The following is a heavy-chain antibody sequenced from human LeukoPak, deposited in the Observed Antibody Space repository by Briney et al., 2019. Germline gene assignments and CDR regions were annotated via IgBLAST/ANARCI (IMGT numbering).Heavy chain of an antibody. CDR3: ARGGRGYSYGYVGFGY. J-gene: IGHJ4*02. CDR2: IYTSGST. D-gene: IGHD5-18*01. Sequence: SETLSLTCTVSGGSISSYYWSWIRQPAGKGLEWIGRIYTSGSTNYNPSLKSRVTISVDTSKNQFSLKLSSVTAADTAVYYCARGGRGYSYGYVGFGYWGQGTLVTGSS. CDR1: GGSISSYY. V-gene: IGHV4-4*07.